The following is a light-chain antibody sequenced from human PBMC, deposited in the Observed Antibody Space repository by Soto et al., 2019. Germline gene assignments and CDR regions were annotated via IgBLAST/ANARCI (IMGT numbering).Light chain of an antibody. J-gene: IGKJ4*01. V-gene: IGKV1-33*01. Sequence: MQITQSPSCLSASVLYIFTITFQASQDISNYLNWYQQKPGKATKLLIYDASNLETGVPSRFSGSGSGTDFTFTISSLQPEDIATYYCQQYDNLLLTFGGGTKVDIK. CDR2: DAS. CDR1: QDISNY. CDR3: QQYDNLLLT.